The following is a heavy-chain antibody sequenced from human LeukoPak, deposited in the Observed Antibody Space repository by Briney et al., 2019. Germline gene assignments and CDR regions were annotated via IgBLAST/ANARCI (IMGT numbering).Heavy chain of an antibody. Sequence: GGSLRLSCAASGFSFSHYGMSWGRQAPTRGLEWGLSLRGDGETLYADSVKGRFTLYTDDSTNTVFLQLNNLRVADTAVYYCARASWISSADAVWWGQAPLVTASS. D-gene: IGHD2-2*03. J-gene: IGHJ4*02. CDR1: GFSFSHYG. V-gene: IGHV3-23*01. CDR2: LRGDGET. CDR3: ARASWISSADAVW.